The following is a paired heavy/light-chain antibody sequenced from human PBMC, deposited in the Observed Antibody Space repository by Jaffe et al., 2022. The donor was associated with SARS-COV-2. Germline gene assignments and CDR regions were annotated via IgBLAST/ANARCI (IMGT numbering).Light chain of an antibody. CDR2: KAS. V-gene: IGKV1-5*03. CDR1: QSITSW. J-gene: IGKJ2*01. Sequence: DIQMTQSPSTLSASVGDRVTITCRASQSITSWLAWYQQKPGKAPKLLIYKASSLESGVPSRFSGSGSGTEFTLTISSLQPDDFATYYCQQYNSYPYTFGQGTKLEIK. CDR3: QQYNSYPYT.
Heavy chain of an antibody. J-gene: IGHJ6*03. CDR3: ARSLTAMVSYYYYYYMDV. V-gene: IGHV3-48*01. CDR1: GFTFSSYV. CDR2: ISSSSSTI. Sequence: EVQLVESGGGLVQPGGSLRLSCAASGFTFSSYVMNWVRQAPGKGLEWVSYISSSSSTIYYADSVKGRFTISRDNAKNSLYLQMNSLRAEDTAVYYCARSLTAMVSYYYYYYMDVWGKGTTVTVSS. D-gene: IGHD5-18*01.